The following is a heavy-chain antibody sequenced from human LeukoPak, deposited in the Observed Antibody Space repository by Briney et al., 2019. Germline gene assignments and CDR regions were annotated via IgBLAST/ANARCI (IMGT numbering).Heavy chain of an antibody. D-gene: IGHD3-22*01. Sequence: RTSETLSLTCTVSGGSISSGSYYWSWIRQPAGKGLEWIGRIYTSGSTNYNPSLKSRVTISVDTSKNQFSLKLSSVTAADTAVYYCARDQLLFRRSRYYDSSGYRTGAFDIWGQGTMVTVSS. J-gene: IGHJ3*02. CDR3: ARDQLLFRRSRYYDSSGYRTGAFDI. CDR2: IYTSGST. V-gene: IGHV4-61*02. CDR1: GGSISSGSYY.